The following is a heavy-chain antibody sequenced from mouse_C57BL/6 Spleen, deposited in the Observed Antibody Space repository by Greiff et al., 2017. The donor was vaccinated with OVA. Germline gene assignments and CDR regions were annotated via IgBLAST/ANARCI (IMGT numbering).Heavy chain of an antibody. CDR3: ARTYGNYAMDY. CDR1: GYTFTSYW. CDR2: IDPSDSYT. D-gene: IGHD2-1*01. V-gene: IGHV1-50*01. J-gene: IGHJ4*01. Sequence: VQLQQSGAELVKPGASVKLSCKASGYTFTSYWMQWVKQRPGQGLEWIGEIDPSDSYTNYNQKFKGKATLTVDTSSSTAYMQLSSLTSEDSAVYYCARTYGNYAMDYWGQGTSVTVSS.